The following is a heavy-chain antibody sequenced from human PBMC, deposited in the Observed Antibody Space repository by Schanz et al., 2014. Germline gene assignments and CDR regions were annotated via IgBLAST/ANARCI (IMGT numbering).Heavy chain of an antibody. CDR3: AREQIMAAAGLVDY. CDR1: GFTFSTYA. CDR2: ISGSGGST. J-gene: IGHJ4*01. D-gene: IGHD6-13*01. Sequence: EVQLVESGGGLVQPGGSLRLSCAASGFTFSTYAMSWVRQAPGKGLEWVSAISGSGGSTYYADSVKGRFSISRDNAKNSLYLQMNSLRAEDTAVYYCAREQIMAAAGLVDYWGHGTLXTVSS. V-gene: IGHV3-23*04.